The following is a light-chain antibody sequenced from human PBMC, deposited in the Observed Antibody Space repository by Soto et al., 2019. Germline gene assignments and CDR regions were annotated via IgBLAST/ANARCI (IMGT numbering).Light chain of an antibody. CDR1: QSITTL. Sequence: DIPMTQSPSTLSASVGDRVAITCRASQSITTLLAWYQQKPGKAPKLLIYKASSLQSGVPSRFSGSGSGTEFTLTIRSLQPDDFATYYCQHYWRYPWTFGQGTKVEIQ. CDR3: QHYWRYPWT. V-gene: IGKV1-5*03. J-gene: IGKJ1*01. CDR2: KAS.